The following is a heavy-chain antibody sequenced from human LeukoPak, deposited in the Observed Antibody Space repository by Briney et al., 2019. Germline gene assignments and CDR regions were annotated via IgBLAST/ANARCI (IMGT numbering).Heavy chain of an antibody. CDR3: ARALPLPITVVRGEFYYYGMDV. D-gene: IGHD3-10*01. CDR2: IIPMLGKA. J-gene: IGHJ6*02. CDR1: GGTFSSYA. Sequence: GASVKVSCKASGGTFSSYAISWVRQAPGQGLEWMGGIIPMLGKANHAQKFQGRLTITADESTSAAYMELSSLRSEDTAVYYCARALPLPITVVRGEFYYYGMDVWGQGTTVTVSS. V-gene: IGHV1-69*10.